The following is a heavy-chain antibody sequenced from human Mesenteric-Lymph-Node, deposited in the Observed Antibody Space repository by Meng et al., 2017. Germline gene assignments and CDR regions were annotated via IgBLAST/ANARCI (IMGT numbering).Heavy chain of an antibody. J-gene: IGHJ5*02. Sequence: GGSLRLSCAASGFTFSNAWMSWVRQAPGKGLEWVGRIKSKTDGGTTDYAATVKGRFTISRDDSKNTLYLQMNSLKTEDTAVYYYATTCSGWYCNPWGQGTLVTVSS. CDR3: ATTCSGWYCNP. CDR1: GFTFSNAW. CDR2: IKSKTDGGTT. D-gene: IGHD6-19*01. V-gene: IGHV3-15*01.